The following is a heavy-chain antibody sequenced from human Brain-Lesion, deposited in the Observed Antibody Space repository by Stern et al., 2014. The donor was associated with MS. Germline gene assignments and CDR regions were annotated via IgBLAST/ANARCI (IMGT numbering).Heavy chain of an antibody. CDR1: GGSISSSSYY. Sequence: QVQLVQSGPGLVKPSETLSLTCTVSGGSISSSSYYWGWIRQPPGKGLEWIGSIYYRGSTYYNPSLKSGVPISMDTSKTQFPLGLSSVTAADTAVYFCAKLRLGELPESPFDYWGQGTLVTVSS. CDR3: AKLRLGELPESPFDY. J-gene: IGHJ4*02. V-gene: IGHV4-39*01. D-gene: IGHD3-16*01. CDR2: IYYRGST.